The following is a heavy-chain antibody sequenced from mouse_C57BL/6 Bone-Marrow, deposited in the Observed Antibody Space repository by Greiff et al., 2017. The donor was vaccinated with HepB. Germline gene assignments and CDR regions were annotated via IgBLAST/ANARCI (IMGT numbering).Heavy chain of an antibody. D-gene: IGHD2-9*01. V-gene: IGHV5-12*01. Sequence: EVQVVESGGGLVQPGGSLKLSCAASGFTFSDYYMYWVRQTPEKRLEWVAYISNGGGSTYYPDTVKGRFTISRDNAKNTLYLQMSRLKSEDTAMYYCARRAYYGYSFDYWGQGTTLTVSS. CDR1: GFTFSDYY. J-gene: IGHJ2*01. CDR2: ISNGGGST. CDR3: ARRAYYGYSFDY.